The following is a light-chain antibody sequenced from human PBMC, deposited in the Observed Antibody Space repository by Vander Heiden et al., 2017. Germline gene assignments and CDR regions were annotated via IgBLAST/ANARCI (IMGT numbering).Light chain of an antibody. CDR1: QGISNN. V-gene: IGKV1-27*01. Sequence: IQMTQSPSSLSASVGDRVTIACRASQGISNNLAWYQQKPGKVPKLLIYDASTLQSGVPSRFSGSGSGTDFTLTISSLQPEDVAIYFCQKYNRAPWTFSQGTKVDIK. CDR3: QKYNRAPWT. CDR2: DAS. J-gene: IGKJ1*01.